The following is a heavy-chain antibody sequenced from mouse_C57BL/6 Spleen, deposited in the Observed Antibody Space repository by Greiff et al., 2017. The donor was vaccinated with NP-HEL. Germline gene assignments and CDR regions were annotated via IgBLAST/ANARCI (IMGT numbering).Heavy chain of an antibody. J-gene: IGHJ2*01. CDR2: ISDGGSYT. Sequence: EVKVEESGGGLVKPGGSLKLSCAASGFTFSSYAMSWVRQTPEKRLEWVATISDGGSYTYYPDNVKGRFTISRDNAKNNLYLQMSHLKSEDTAMYYCAREGHYGSSPYYFDYWGQGTTLTVSS. CDR1: GFTFSSYA. CDR3: AREGHYGSSPYYFDY. D-gene: IGHD1-1*01. V-gene: IGHV5-4*01.